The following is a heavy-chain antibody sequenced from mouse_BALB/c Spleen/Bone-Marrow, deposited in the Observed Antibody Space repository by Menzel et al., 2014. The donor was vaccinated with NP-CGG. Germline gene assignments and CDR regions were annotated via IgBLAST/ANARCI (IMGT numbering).Heavy chain of an antibody. J-gene: IGHJ4*01. D-gene: IGHD1-1*01. CDR2: ISYSGST. V-gene: IGHV3-8*02. Sequence: VQLQQPGPSLVKPSQTLSLTCSVTGDSIASGYWNWVRKFPGNKLEYMGYISYSGSTYYNPSLKSRISITRDTSKNQYYLQLNSVATEDTATYYCASLLRIYYAMDYWGQGTSVTVSS. CDR3: ASLLRIYYAMDY. CDR1: GDSIASGY.